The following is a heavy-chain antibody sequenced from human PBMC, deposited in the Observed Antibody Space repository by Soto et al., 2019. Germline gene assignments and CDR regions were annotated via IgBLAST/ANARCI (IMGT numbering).Heavy chain of an antibody. CDR3: ARQNRGQIQLWDNYYYYGMDV. CDR1: GYSFTSYW. D-gene: IGHD5-18*01. CDR2: IYPGDSDT. Sequence: RGESLKISCKGSGYSFTSYWIGWVRQMPGKGLEWMGIIYPGDSDTRYSPYFQGQVTISADKSISTAYLQWSRLKASDTAMYYCARQNRGQIQLWDNYYYYGMDVWGQGTTVTVSS. J-gene: IGHJ6*02. V-gene: IGHV5-51*01.